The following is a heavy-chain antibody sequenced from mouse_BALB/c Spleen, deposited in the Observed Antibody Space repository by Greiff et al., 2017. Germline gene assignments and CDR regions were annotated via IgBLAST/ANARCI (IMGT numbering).Heavy chain of an antibody. D-gene: IGHD2-3*01. CDR2: INPSSGYT. J-gene: IGHJ4*01. CDR3: ARGDDGLYMDY. V-gene: IGHV1-4*01. CDR1: GYTFTSYT. Sequence: QVHVKQSGAELARPGASVKMSCKASGYTFTSYTMHWVKQRPGQGLEWIGYINPSSGYTNYNQKFKDKATFTADKSSSTAYMQLSSLTSEDSAVYYCARGDDGLYMDYWGQGTSVTVSS.